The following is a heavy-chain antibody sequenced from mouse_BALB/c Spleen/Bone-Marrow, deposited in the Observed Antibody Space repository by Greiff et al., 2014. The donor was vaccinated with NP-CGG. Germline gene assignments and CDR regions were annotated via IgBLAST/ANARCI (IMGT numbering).Heavy chain of an antibody. J-gene: IGHJ3*01. D-gene: IGHD3-1*01. Sequence: VQLKESGPELVKPGASMKISCKASGYSFTDYTMNWVKQSHGKNLEWIGLINTYNGSTKYNQKFKGKATLTIDKSSSTAYMELLSLTSEDSTVYYCTSHSPFAYWGQGTLVTVSA. CDR2: INTYNGST. CDR1: GYSFTDYT. CDR3: TSHSPFAY. V-gene: IGHV1-18*01.